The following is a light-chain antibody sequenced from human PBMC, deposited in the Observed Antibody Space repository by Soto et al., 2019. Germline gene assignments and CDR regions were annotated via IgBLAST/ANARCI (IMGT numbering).Light chain of an antibody. CDR1: NSNIGAGYD. J-gene: IGLJ1*01. V-gene: IGLV1-40*01. CDR3: SSYTGGNPSYV. CDR2: EVT. Sequence: QSVLTQPPSVSGAPGQRVTISCTGSNSNIGAGYDVHWYQQHPGKAPKLMIYEVTIRPSGVSDRFSGSKSGNTASLTVSGLQAEDEADYYCSSYTGGNPSYVFGTGTKVTVL.